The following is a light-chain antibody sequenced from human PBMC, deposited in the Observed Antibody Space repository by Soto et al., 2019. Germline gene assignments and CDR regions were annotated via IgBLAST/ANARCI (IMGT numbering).Light chain of an antibody. Sequence: EIVLTQSPATLSLSPGERATLSCRASQSVSNYLAWYQQRPGQAPRLPIYDASNRATGIPARFSGSGSGTDFTLTISSLEPEDVAVYYCQQRSNWPRFTFGQGTKLDIK. J-gene: IGKJ2*01. CDR1: QSVSNY. V-gene: IGKV3-11*01. CDR2: DAS. CDR3: QQRSNWPRFT.